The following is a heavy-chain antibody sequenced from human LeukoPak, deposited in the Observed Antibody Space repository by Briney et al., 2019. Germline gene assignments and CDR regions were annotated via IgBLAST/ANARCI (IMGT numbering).Heavy chain of an antibody. J-gene: IGHJ3*02. CDR3: ARTTLDAFDI. Sequence: GESLKISCKASGYSFTRYWIGWVRQKPGKGLEWMGIIYPGDSDTRNRPSFQGQVIISADKSISTAYLQWSSLKASDTAMYYCARTTLDAFDIWGQGTMVTVSS. V-gene: IGHV5-51*01. CDR2: IYPGDSDT. CDR1: GYSFTRYW. D-gene: IGHD3/OR15-3a*01.